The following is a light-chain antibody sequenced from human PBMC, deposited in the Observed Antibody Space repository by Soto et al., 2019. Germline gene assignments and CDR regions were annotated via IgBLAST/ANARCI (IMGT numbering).Light chain of an antibody. CDR3: QQYSIAAYT. CDR1: QSVSNNY. V-gene: IGKV3-20*01. J-gene: IGKJ2*01. Sequence: EIVLTQSPGTLSLSPGERATLSCRASQSVSNNYLVWYQPKRGQALRLLIYGASSRATGIPDRFSGSGSGTDFALTISTLQAEDFAVYYCQQYSIAAYTCGQETKLE. CDR2: GAS.